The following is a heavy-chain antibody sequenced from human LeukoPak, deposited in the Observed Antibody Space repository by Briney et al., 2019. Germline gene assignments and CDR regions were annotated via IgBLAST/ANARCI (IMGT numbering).Heavy chain of an antibody. D-gene: IGHD3-10*01. J-gene: IGHJ4*02. Sequence: GGSLRLPCAASGFNFDDYTMHWVRQPPGKGLEWVSGISWNSDFIVYGDSVKGRFTISRDNAKNSLYLQMNSLRAEDTALYYCVKSHGAGRYYPLEYWGQGTLLTVSS. CDR3: VKSHGAGRYYPLEY. CDR2: ISWNSDFI. CDR1: GFNFDDYT. V-gene: IGHV3-9*01.